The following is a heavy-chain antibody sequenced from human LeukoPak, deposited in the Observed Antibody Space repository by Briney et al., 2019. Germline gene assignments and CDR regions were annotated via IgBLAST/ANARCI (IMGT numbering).Heavy chain of an antibody. D-gene: IGHD6-13*01. Sequence: GGSLRLSCAVSGFTFSSYAMTWVRQAPGKGLEWVSAISGSGGSSYYADSVKGRFTISRDNSKNTLYLQMNSLRAEDTAVYYCAKTPYGSWYPSHVFDIWGQGTMVTVSS. CDR1: GFTFSSYA. V-gene: IGHV3-23*01. CDR3: AKTPYGSWYPSHVFDI. CDR2: ISGSGGSS. J-gene: IGHJ3*02.